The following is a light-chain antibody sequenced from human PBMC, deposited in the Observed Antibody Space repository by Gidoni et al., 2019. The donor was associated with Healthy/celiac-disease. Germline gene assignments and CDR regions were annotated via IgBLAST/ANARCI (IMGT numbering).Light chain of an antibody. CDR2: GAS. CDR3: QQYGSFPGT. CDR1: QSVSSSY. V-gene: IGKV3-20*01. Sequence: DIVLTQSPGTLSLSPGERATLSCRASQSVSSSYLAWYQQKPGQAPRLLIYGASSRATGIPDRFSGSGSGTDFTLTISRLEPEDFAVYYCQQYGSFPGTFGQGTRLEIK. J-gene: IGKJ5*01.